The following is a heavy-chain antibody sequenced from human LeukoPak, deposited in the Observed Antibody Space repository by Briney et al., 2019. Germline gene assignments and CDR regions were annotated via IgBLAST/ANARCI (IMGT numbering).Heavy chain of an antibody. J-gene: IGHJ4*02. CDR1: GYTFTGYY. CDR2: INPNSGGT. CDR3: ARGRYEYCSGGSCPTY. V-gene: IGHV1-2*02. D-gene: IGHD2-15*01. Sequence: GASVKVSCKASGYTFTGYYMHWVRQAPGQGLEWMGWINPNSGGTNYAQKFQGRVTMIRDTSISTAYMELSRLRSDDTAVYYCARGRYEYCSGGSCPTYWGQGTLVTVSS.